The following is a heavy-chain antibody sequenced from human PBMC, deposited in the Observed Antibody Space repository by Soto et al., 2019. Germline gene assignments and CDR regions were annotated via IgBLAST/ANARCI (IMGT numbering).Heavy chain of an antibody. Sequence: QVLLQESGPGLVKASGTLSLTCALSGGSVSSKKWWTWVRQNPRKGLEWIGEIFHRGDTNYNAFLKSRVTISIDKSRNQVSLTLTSVTAADTAVYYCASYVGTGGYGAFDIWGQGTVVTVSS. J-gene: IGHJ3*02. CDR1: GGSVSSKKW. V-gene: IGHV4-4*02. CDR2: IFHRGDT. CDR3: ASYVGTGGYGAFDI. D-gene: IGHD3-16*01.